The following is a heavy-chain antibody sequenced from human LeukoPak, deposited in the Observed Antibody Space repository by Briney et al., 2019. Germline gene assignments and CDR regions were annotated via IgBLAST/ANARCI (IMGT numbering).Heavy chain of an antibody. CDR3: ARGGTPGYSSGRIDY. J-gene: IGHJ4*02. Sequence: QTGGSLRLSCVASGFTVSSNYMSWVRQAPGKGLEWVSVIYSAGNTYYAGSVKGRFTISRHNSENTLYLHMNSLRVEDTAVYFCARGGTPGYSSGRIDYWGQGTLVTVSS. V-gene: IGHV3-53*04. CDR2: IYSAGNT. D-gene: IGHD6-19*01. CDR1: GFTVSSNY.